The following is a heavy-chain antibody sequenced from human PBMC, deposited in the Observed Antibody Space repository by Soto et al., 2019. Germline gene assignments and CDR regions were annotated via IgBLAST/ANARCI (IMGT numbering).Heavy chain of an antibody. CDR2: SSGSVCST. J-gene: IGHJ3*02. Sequence: GGSLRLSCAASGFTFSSYAMSWVRQAPGKGLEWVSASSGSVCSTYYGDSVKGRFTISRDKSKNTLYLQMNSRRAEDTAVYSCAKDREDSSSWYDSFDIWGQGTMVTVSS. CDR3: AKDREDSSSWYDSFDI. V-gene: IGHV3-23*01. D-gene: IGHD6-13*01. CDR1: GFTFSSYA.